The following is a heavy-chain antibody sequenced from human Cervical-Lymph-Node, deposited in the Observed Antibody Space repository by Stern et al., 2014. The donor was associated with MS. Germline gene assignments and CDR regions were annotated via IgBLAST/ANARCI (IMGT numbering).Heavy chain of an antibody. CDR2: ISAYNGNT. CDR1: GYTFTSYG. J-gene: IGHJ4*02. V-gene: IGHV1-18*01. CDR3: ARDLPNRYCSGGSCYSEFDY. D-gene: IGHD2-15*01. Sequence: QVQLVQSGAEVKKPGASVKVSCKASGYTFTSYGISWVRQAPGQGLEWMGWISAYNGNTNYAQKLQGRVTMTTDTSTSTAYMELRSLRSDDTAVYYCARDLPNRYCSGGSCYSEFDYWGQGTLVTVSS.